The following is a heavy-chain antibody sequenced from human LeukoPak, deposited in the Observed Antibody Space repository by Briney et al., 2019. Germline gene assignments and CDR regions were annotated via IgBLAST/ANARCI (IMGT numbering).Heavy chain of an antibody. J-gene: IGHJ3*02. V-gene: IGHV1-2*04. Sequence: ASVKVSCKASGYTFTGYYMHWVRQAPGQGLEWMGWINPNSGGTNYAQKFQGWVTMTRDTSISTAYMELSRLRSDDTAVYYCARGVDYGDNAHAFDIWGQGTMATVSS. D-gene: IGHD4-17*01. CDR2: INPNSGGT. CDR1: GYTFTGYY. CDR3: ARGVDYGDNAHAFDI.